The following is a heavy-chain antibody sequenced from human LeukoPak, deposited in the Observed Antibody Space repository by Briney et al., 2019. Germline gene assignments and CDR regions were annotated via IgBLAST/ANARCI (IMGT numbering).Heavy chain of an antibody. CDR3: ARDSSQPPYYYYMGV. J-gene: IGHJ6*03. V-gene: IGHV4-4*07. Sequence: SETLSLTCTVSGGSISSYYWSWIRQPAGKGLEWIGRIYTSGSTNYNPSLKSRVTMSVDTSKNQFSLKLSSVTAADTAVYYCARDSSQPPYYYYMGVWGKGTTVTVSS. D-gene: IGHD6-19*01. CDR1: GGSISSYY. CDR2: IYTSGST.